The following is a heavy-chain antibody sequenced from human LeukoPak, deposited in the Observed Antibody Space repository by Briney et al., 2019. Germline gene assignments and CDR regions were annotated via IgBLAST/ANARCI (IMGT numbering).Heavy chain of an antibody. D-gene: IGHD1-26*01. CDR1: GFSFRTYW. V-gene: IGHV3-74*01. Sequence: GGSLRLSCAASGFSFRTYWMHWVRQAPGKGLVCVSRINTDGTNTGYADSVKGRFTISRDNAKNTLYLQMNSLRAEDTAVYYCAAHRYSGTYPYYFDYWGQGTLVTVSS. CDR2: INTDGTNT. CDR3: AAHRYSGTYPYYFDY. J-gene: IGHJ4*02.